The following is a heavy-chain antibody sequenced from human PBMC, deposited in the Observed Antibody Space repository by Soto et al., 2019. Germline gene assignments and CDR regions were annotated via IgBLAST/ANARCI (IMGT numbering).Heavy chain of an antibody. CDR1: GYTFTGYY. V-gene: IGHV1-2*04. D-gene: IGHD1-7*01. CDR3: ARDSRGITGTPSSVYYYYYMDV. J-gene: IGHJ6*03. CDR2: INPNSGGT. Sequence: ASVKVSCKASGYTFTGYYMHWVRQAPGQGLEWMGWINPNSGGTNYAQKFQGWVTMTRDTSISTAYMELSRLRSDDTAVYYCARDSRGITGTPSSVYYYYYMDVWGKGTTVTVSS.